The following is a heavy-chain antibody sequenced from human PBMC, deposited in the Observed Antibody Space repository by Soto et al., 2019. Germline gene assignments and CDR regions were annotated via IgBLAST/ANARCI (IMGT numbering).Heavy chain of an antibody. V-gene: IGHV1-24*01. CDR2: FDPEDGET. D-gene: IGHD3-9*01. Sequence: ASVKVSCKVSGYTLTELSMNWVRQAPGKGLEWMGGFDPEDGETIYAQKFQGRVTMTEDTSTDTAYMELSSLRSEDTAVYYCATCSLKQRILTGYYFAFVIWGQGTMVTVSS. CDR3: ATCSLKQRILTGYYFAFVI. J-gene: IGHJ3*02. CDR1: GYTLTELS.